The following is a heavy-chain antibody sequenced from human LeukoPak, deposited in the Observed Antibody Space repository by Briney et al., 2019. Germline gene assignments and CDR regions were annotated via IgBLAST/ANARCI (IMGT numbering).Heavy chain of an antibody. D-gene: IGHD3-10*01. CDR1: GYTLTELS. CDR3: AIDYYGSGNYNGPHN. V-gene: IGHV1-24*01. J-gene: IGHJ4*02. CDR2: FDPDDGEA. Sequence: ASVKVSCKVSGYTLTELSMHWVRQAPGKGLEWMGGFDPDDGEALYAQQFQGRATMTEDTSTGTVYMELNSLRSEDTAVYYCAIDYYGSGNYNGPHNWGSGTLVTVSS.